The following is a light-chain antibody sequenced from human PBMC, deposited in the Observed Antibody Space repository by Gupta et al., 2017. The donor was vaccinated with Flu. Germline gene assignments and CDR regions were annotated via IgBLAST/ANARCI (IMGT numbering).Light chain of an antibody. V-gene: IGLV2-14*01. CDR3: SSKRSSSALAI. CDR2: EVS. CDR1: SNDVGGYNF. J-gene: IGLJ2*01. Sequence: SNDVGGYNFVSWYQQPPGKAPKLMIYEVSDRPSGVSNRFSGSKSGNTASLTISGLQADDEADYYCSSKRSSSALAIFGGGTRLTVL.